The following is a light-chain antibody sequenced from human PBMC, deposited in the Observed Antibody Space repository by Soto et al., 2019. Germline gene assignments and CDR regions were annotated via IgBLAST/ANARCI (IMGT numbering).Light chain of an antibody. CDR1: QGISSY. J-gene: IGKJ1*01. Sequence: IQFTRSPSSLSSSTLERFTITCRASQGISSYLAWYQQKPGKAPKLLIYAASTLQSGVPSRFSGSGSGTDFTLTISCLQSEDFATYYCQQYYSYPQTFGQGTKVDIK. CDR3: QQYYSYPQT. V-gene: IGKV1-8*01. CDR2: AAS.